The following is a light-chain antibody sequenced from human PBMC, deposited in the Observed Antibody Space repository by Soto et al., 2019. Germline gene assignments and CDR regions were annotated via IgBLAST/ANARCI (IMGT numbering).Light chain of an antibody. Sequence: EVVMTQSPANLSVSPWVGAKLCWGASQPVSDKLAWYQQKPGQAPRLLIYGASARALGIPDRFSGSGSGTDFSLTISSLEPEDFAVYYCQQRSHWPRTFGQGTKVDIK. V-gene: IGKV3-11*01. CDR1: QPVSDK. J-gene: IGKJ1*01. CDR2: GAS. CDR3: QQRSHWPRT.